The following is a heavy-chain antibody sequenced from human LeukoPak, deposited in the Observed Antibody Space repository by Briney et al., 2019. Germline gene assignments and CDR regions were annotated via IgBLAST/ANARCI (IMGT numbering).Heavy chain of an antibody. CDR3: ARGGRGSSSWLGNYYYYMDV. V-gene: IGHV4-61*02. CDR2: IYTSGST. J-gene: IGHJ6*03. Sequence: SETLSLTCTVSGGSISSGSYYWSWIRQPAGKGLEWIGRIYTSGSTNYNPSLKSRVTISVDTSKNQFSLKPSSVTAADTAVYYCARGGRGSSSWLGNYYYYMDVWGKGTTVTISS. CDR1: GGSISSGSYY. D-gene: IGHD6-13*01.